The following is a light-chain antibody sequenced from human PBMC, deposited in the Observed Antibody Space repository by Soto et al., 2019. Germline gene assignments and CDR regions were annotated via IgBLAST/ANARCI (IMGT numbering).Light chain of an antibody. V-gene: IGKV3-15*01. J-gene: IGKJ1*01. CDR3: QQYNTWST. CDR2: GAS. CDR1: QSVSSN. Sequence: IVMTQSPPTLSVSPGERATLSSRASQSVSSNLAWYQQKPGQAPRLLIYGASTRATGIPARFSGSGSGTEFTLTISSLQSEDFAVYYCQQYNTWSTFGQGTKVDI.